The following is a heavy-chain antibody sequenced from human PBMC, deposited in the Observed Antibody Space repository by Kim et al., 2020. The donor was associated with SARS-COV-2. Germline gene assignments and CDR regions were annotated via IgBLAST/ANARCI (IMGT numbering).Heavy chain of an antibody. J-gene: IGHJ6*02. V-gene: IGHV3-30*04. CDR3: ARVMWELEAYYYGMDV. CDR2: ISYDGSNK. D-gene: IGHD1-26*01. Sequence: GGSLRLSCAASGFNFSSYAMHWVRQAPGKGLEWVAVISYDGSNKYYADSVKGRFTISRDNSKNTLYLQMNSLRAEDTAVYYCARVMWELEAYYYGMDVWGQGTTVTVSS. CDR1: GFNFSSYA.